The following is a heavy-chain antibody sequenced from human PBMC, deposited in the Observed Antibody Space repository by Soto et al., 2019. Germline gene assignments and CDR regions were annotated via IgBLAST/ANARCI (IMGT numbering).Heavy chain of an antibody. CDR3: ARVYRSYYGSGSYGYFDY. Sequence: GASVKVSCKASGYTFTSYYMHWVRQAPGQGLEWMGIINPSGGSTSYAQKFQGRVTMTRDTSTSTVYMELSSLRSEDTAVYYCARVYRSYYGSGSYGYFDYWGQGTLVTVSS. J-gene: IGHJ4*02. V-gene: IGHV1-46*01. CDR1: GYTFTSYY. CDR2: INPSGGST. D-gene: IGHD3-10*01.